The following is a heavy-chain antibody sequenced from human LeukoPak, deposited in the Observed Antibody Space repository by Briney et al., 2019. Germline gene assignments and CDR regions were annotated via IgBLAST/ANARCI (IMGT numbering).Heavy chain of an antibody. CDR1: GFTFSSYA. CDR3: ARESGNYWSWFDP. V-gene: IGHV3-30*14. J-gene: IGHJ5*02. Sequence: QAGGSLRLSCAASGFTFSSYAMHWVRQAPGKGLEWVAVISYDGSNKYYADSVKGRFTISRDNSKNTLYLQMNSLRAEDTAVYYCARESGNYWSWFDPWGQGTLVTVSS. D-gene: IGHD1-26*01. CDR2: ISYDGSNK.